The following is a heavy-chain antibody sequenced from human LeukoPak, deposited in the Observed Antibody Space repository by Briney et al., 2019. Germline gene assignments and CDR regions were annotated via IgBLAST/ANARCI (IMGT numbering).Heavy chain of an antibody. J-gene: IGHJ4*02. CDR1: GFTFSSYA. D-gene: IGHD5-12*01. Sequence: GGSLRLSCAASGFTFSSYAMSWVRQAPGRGLTWVSGISGSGGSTYYADSVKGRFTISRDNPRSTLYLQMSSLRAEDTAVYYCARKLSGYAPFDCWGQGTLVTVSS. CDR2: ISGSGGST. CDR3: ARKLSGYAPFDC. V-gene: IGHV3-23*01.